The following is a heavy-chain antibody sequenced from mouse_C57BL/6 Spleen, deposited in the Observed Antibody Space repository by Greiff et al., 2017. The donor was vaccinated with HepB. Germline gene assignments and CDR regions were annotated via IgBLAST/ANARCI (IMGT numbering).Heavy chain of an antibody. V-gene: IGHV1-50*01. CDR1: GYTFTSYW. CDR3: ARGGYYYGSSYEGYFDV. D-gene: IGHD1-1*01. Sequence: VQLQQPGAELVKPGASVKLSCKASGYTFTSYWMQWVKQRPGQCLEWIGEIDPSDSYTNYNQKFKGKATLTVDTSSSTAYMQLSSLTSEDSAVYYCARGGYYYGSSYEGYFDVWGTGTTVTVSS. J-gene: IGHJ1*03. CDR2: IDPSDSYT.